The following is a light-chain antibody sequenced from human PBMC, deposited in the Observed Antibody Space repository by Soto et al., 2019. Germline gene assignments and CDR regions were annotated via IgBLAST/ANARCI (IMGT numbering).Light chain of an antibody. CDR1: QSVRSY. CDR3: QQRSNWMT. CDR2: DAS. J-gene: IGKJ1*01. V-gene: IGKV3-11*01. Sequence: EIVLTQSPAPLSLSPGERATLSCRASQSVRSYLAWYQQKPGQAPRLLIYDASNRATGIPARFSGSGSGTDFTLTISSLEPEDFAVYYCQQRSNWMTLGQGTKVDIK.